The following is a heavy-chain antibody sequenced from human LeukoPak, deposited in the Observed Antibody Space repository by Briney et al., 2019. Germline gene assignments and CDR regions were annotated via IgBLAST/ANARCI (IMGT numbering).Heavy chain of an antibody. V-gene: IGHV4-61*02. D-gene: IGHD6-13*01. CDR2: IYTSGST. CDR1: GGSISCGSYF. CDR3: AREAHARSIAAAGIAFDY. Sequence: SETLSLTCTVSGGSISCGSYFWRWIRQPAGKGLEWIGRIYTSGSTNYNPSLKSRVTISVDTSKNQFSLRLSSVTAADTAVYYCAREAHARSIAAAGIAFDYWGQGILVTVSS. J-gene: IGHJ4*02.